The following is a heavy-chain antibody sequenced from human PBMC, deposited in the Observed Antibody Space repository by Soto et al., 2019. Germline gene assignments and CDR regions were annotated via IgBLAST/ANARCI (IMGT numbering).Heavy chain of an antibody. Sequence: GGSLRLSCAASGFTFSSYAMSWVRQAPGKGLEWVSAISGSGGSTYYADSVKGRFTISRDNSKNTLYLQMNSLRAEDTAVYYCATFELNLGLRYFDWLSAWGQGTLVTVSS. J-gene: IGHJ5*02. CDR3: ATFELNLGLRYFDWLSA. V-gene: IGHV3-23*01. CDR2: ISGSGGST. D-gene: IGHD3-9*01. CDR1: GFTFSSYA.